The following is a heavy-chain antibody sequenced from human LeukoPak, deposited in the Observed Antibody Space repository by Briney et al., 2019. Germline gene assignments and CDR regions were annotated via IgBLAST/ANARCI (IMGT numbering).Heavy chain of an antibody. CDR2: INQDGSDK. V-gene: IGHV3-7*01. CDR3: ARVIPTEGYHFDH. J-gene: IGHJ4*02. CDR1: GYTFSTYW. D-gene: IGHD1-1*01. Sequence: GGSLRLSCAASGYTFSTYWMSWVRQAPGKGLEWVANINQDGSDKYYVDSVKGRFTISRDNAKNSLYLQMNTLRAEDTAMYYCARVIPTEGYHFDHWGQGTLVTVSS.